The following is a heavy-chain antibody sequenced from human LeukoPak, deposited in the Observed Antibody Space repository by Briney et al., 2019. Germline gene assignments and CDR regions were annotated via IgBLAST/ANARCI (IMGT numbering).Heavy chain of an antibody. CDR3: ARDHGGNSGR. D-gene: IGHD4-23*01. CDR1: GDSISSSSYY. V-gene: IGHV4-39*07. CDR2: IYYSGST. J-gene: IGHJ4*02. Sequence: SETLSLTCTVSGDSISSSSYYWGWIRQPPGRGLEWIGSIYYSGSTYYNPSLKSRVTISVDTSKNQFSLELSSVTAADTAVYYCARDHGGNSGRWGQGTLVTVSS.